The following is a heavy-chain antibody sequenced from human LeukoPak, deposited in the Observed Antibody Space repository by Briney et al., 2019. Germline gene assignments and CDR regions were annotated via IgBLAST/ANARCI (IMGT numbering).Heavy chain of an antibody. CDR2: VMPDGSER. D-gene: IGHD3-22*01. V-gene: IGHV3-7*01. Sequence: PGGSLRLSCAASGFTFNSYAMSWVRQAPGKGLEWVANVMPDGSERYYVASVKGRFTISRDNAKNSLYLQMTTLRDEDTALYFCARVGDSSGYFYAPYFDFWGQGSLVTVSS. J-gene: IGHJ4*02. CDR3: ARVGDSSGYFYAPYFDF. CDR1: GFTFNSYA.